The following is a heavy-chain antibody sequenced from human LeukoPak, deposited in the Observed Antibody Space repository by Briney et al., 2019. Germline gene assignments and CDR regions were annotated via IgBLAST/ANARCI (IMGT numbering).Heavy chain of an antibody. D-gene: IGHD6-19*01. CDR1: GFTFSSYS. CDR3: ARDQSSGWLNFDY. Sequence: GGSLRLSCAASGFTFSSYSMNWVRQAPGKGLEWVSYISSSSSTIYYADSVKGRFTISRDNAKNSLYLQMNSLRAEDTAVYYCARDQSSGWLNFDYWGQGTLVTVSS. V-gene: IGHV3-48*04. J-gene: IGHJ4*02. CDR2: ISSSSSTI.